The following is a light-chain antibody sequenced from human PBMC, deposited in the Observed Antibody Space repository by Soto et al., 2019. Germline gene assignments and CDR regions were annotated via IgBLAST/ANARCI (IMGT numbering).Light chain of an antibody. CDR2: DVS. CDR1: SSDVGGYNY. CDR3: SSYTSSSTYWV. J-gene: IGLJ3*02. Sequence: QSVLTQPASVSGSPGQSITISCTGTSSDVGGYNYVSWYQQHPGKAPKLMILDVSSRPSGVSNRSSGSKSGTTASLTISGLQAEDEAHYFCSSYTSSSTYWVFGGGTKVTVL. V-gene: IGLV2-14*01.